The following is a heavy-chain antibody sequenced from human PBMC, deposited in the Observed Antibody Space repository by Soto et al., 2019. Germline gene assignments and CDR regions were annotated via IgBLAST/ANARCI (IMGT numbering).Heavy chain of an antibody. CDR1: GGSISAYY. CDR3: ARVGSGSYYDFNWSDP. D-gene: IGHD1-26*01. CDR2: IDYSGST. J-gene: IGHJ5*02. Sequence: SETLSLTCTFSGGSISAYYGTWIRQPPGKGLEWIGHIDYSGSTNYRPSLKSRVTISIDTSKRQFSLKLRSVTAADTAVYYCARVGSGSYYDFNWSDPWGQGKVVTVSS. V-gene: IGHV4-59*01.